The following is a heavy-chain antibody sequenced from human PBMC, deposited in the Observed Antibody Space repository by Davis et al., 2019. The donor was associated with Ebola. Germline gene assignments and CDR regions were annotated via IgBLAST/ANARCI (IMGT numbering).Heavy chain of an antibody. CDR3: ATVRGDGYNLPDY. Sequence: SVKVSCKASGFTFTSSAVQWVRQARGQRLEWIGWIVVGSGNTNYAQKFQERVTITRDMSTSTAYMELSSLRSEDTAVYYCATVRGDGYNLPDYWGQGTLVTVSS. V-gene: IGHV1-58*01. CDR2: IVVGSGNT. D-gene: IGHD5-24*01. J-gene: IGHJ4*02. CDR1: GFTFTSSA.